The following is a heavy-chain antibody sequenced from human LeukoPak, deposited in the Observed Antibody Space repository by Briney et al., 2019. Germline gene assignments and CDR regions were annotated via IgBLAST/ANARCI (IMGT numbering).Heavy chain of an antibody. D-gene: IGHD3-22*01. CDR3: ARGEYYYDGGY. J-gene: IGHJ4*02. Sequence: GGSLRLSCAASGFTFSRYWMSWVRQAPGKGLEWVANIREDGSAKYYVDSVKGRFTISRDNAKNSLFLQMNSLRAEKTAVYYCARGEYYYDGGYWGQGTLVTVSS. V-gene: IGHV3-7*04. CDR1: GFTFSRYW. CDR2: IREDGSAK.